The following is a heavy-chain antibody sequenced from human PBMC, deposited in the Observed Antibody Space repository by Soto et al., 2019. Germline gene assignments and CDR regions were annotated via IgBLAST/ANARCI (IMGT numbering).Heavy chain of an antibody. J-gene: IGHJ6*02. CDR2: MNPNSGNT. CDR3: AREYSYGYQYYYGMDV. D-gene: IGHD5-18*01. V-gene: IGHV1-8*01. Sequence: ASVKVSCKASGYTFTSYDINWVRQATGQGLKWMGWMNPNSGNTGYAQKFQGRVTMTRNTSISTAYMELSSLRSEETAVYYCAREYSYGYQYYYGMDVWGQGTTVTVSS. CDR1: GYTFTSYD.